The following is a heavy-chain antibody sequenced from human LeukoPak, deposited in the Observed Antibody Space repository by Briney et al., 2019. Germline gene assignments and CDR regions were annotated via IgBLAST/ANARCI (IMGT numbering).Heavy chain of an antibody. V-gene: IGHV3-21*01. D-gene: IGHD1-26*01. Sequence: GGSLRLSCAASGFTFSSYSMNWVRQAPGKGLEWVSSISSSSSYIYYADSVKGRFTISRDNAKNSLCLQMNSLRAEDTAVYYCARDNSGSYEDWFDPWGQGTLVTVSS. CDR1: GFTFSSYS. J-gene: IGHJ5*02. CDR3: ARDNSGSYEDWFDP. CDR2: ISSSSSYI.